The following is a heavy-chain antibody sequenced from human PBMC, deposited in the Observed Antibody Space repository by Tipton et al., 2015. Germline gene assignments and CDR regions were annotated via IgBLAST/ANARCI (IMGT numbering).Heavy chain of an antibody. CDR1: AYSISSDYY. V-gene: IGHV4-38-2*01. J-gene: IGHJ4*02. Sequence: TLSLTCAVSAYSISSDYYWAWIRQPPGKGLEWIGSISHSGNTYYNPSLKSQVTMSRDTSKNQFSLKLTSVTAADTAVYYCACQDYDSLTRDYHTVDYWGQGTLVTVSS. CDR3: ACQDYDSLTRDYHTVDY. CDR2: ISHSGNT. D-gene: IGHD3-9*01.